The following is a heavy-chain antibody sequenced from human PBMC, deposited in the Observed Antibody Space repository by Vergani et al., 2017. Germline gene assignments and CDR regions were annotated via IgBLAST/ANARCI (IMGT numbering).Heavy chain of an antibody. CDR1: GFTFGYYA. V-gene: IGHV3-49*03. Sequence: VQLVESGGDLVQPGRSLRLSCTASGFTFGYYAMDWFRQAPGQGLEWVGGIRSKAYGQATIYAASVKGRFTISRHDAKSNAYLQMNNLQTEDTAMYYCVRDQVTMLRGSDALDIWGQGTMVTVSS. J-gene: IGHJ3*02. CDR3: VRDQVTMLRGSDALDI. D-gene: IGHD3-10*01. CDR2: IRSKAYGQAT.